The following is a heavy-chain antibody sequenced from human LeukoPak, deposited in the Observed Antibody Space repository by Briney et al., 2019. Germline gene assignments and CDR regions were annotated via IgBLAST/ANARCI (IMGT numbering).Heavy chain of an antibody. Sequence: SETLSLTCTVSGGSMSSYYWSWIRQPPGKGLEWIGYIYSSGSTNYNPSLKSRVAISEDTFKSQFSLKLTSVTAADTAVYYCARHPRASDPFDIWGQGTIVTVSS. J-gene: IGHJ3*02. V-gene: IGHV4-4*09. CDR2: IYSSGST. CDR1: GGSMSSYY. CDR3: ARHPRASDPFDI.